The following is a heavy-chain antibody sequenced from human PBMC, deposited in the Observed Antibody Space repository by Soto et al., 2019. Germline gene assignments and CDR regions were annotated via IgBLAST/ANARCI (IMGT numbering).Heavy chain of an antibody. V-gene: IGHV1-3*01. CDR1: GYTFTSYA. J-gene: IGHJ4*02. D-gene: IGHD6-19*01. CDR3: ARVVGIAVDDY. Sequence: QVQLVQSGAEVKKPGASVKVSCKASGYTFTSYAMHWVRQAPGQRLEWMGWINAGNGNTKYSQKFQGRVTITRDTAASTAYMELSSLRSEDTAVYDCARVVGIAVDDYWGQGPVGSVSS. CDR2: INAGNGNT.